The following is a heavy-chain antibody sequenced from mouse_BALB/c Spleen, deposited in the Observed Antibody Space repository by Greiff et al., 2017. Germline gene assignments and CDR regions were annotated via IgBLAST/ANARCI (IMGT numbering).Heavy chain of an antibody. V-gene: IGHV1-62-2*01. CDR2: FYPGSGSI. CDR3: ARHERYDYDDYYTMDY. CDR1: GYTFTEYI. Sequence: QVQLKESGAELVKPGASVKLSCKASGYTFTEYIIHWVKQRSGQGLEWIGWFYPGSGSIKYNEKFKDKATLTADKSSSTVYMELSRLTSEDSAVYFCARHERYDYDDYYTMDYWGQGTSVTVSS. D-gene: IGHD2-4*01. J-gene: IGHJ4*01.